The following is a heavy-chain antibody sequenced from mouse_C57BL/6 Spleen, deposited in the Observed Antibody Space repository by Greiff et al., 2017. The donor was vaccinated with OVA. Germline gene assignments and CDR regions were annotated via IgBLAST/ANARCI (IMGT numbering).Heavy chain of an antibody. Sequence: QVQLQQSGAELVRPGTSVKVSCKASGYAFTNYLIEWVKQRPGQGLEWIGVINPGSGGTNYNEKFKGKATLTADKSYSTAYMQLSILSSEDSAVYFCSRSYYGYDDYFDYWGQGTTLTVSS. CDR3: SRSYYGYDDYFDY. CDR1: GYAFTNYL. D-gene: IGHD2-9*01. CDR2: INPGSGGT. J-gene: IGHJ2*01. V-gene: IGHV1-54*01.